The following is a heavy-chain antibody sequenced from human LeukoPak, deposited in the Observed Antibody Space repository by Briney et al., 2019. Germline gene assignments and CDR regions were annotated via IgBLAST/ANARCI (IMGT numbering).Heavy chain of an antibody. CDR2: ISSSGSII. CDR3: AREYGFWSGYSYHYGMDV. J-gene: IGHJ6*02. Sequence: PGGSLRLSCAASGFTFSSYNTNWVRQAPGKGLEWVVYISSSGSIIDYADSVKGRFTIFRDSAENSLYLQMNSLRDDDTAVYYCAREYGFWSGYSYHYGMDVWGQGTTVTVSS. V-gene: IGHV3-48*02. D-gene: IGHD3-3*01. CDR1: GFTFSSYN.